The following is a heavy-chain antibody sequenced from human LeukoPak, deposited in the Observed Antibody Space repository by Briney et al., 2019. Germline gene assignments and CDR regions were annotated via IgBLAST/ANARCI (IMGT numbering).Heavy chain of an antibody. V-gene: IGHV3-74*01. CDR2: INSDGSSI. D-gene: IGHD2-21*02. Sequence: GGSLRLSCADSGFTFSSYWMHWVRQAPGKGLVWVSRINSDGSSISYADSVKGRFTISRDNAKNTLYLQMNSLRAEDTAVYYCAGVVGTAIHAYWGQGTLVTVSS. CDR3: AGVVGTAIHAY. J-gene: IGHJ4*02. CDR1: GFTFSSYW.